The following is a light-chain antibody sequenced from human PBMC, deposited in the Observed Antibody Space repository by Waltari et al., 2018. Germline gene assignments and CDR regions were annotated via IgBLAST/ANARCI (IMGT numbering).Light chain of an antibody. J-gene: IGKJ1*01. Sequence: EIVLPPSPGTLSLSPGESATLSCRASQSIGISLAWYQQKPGQAPRLLMYHASSRATGIPDRFSGSGSGTDFSLTISRLEPEDFAVYYCQKYESLPATFGQGTKVEIK. CDR2: HAS. CDR1: QSIGIS. V-gene: IGKV3-20*01. CDR3: QKYESLPAT.